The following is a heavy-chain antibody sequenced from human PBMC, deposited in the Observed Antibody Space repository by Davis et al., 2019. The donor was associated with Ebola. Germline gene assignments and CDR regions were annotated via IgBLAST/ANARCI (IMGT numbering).Heavy chain of an antibody. CDR2: INPSGGST. D-gene: IGHD3-3*01. Sequence: ASVKVSCKASGYTFTSYYMHWVRQAPGQGLEWMGIINPSGGSTSYAQKFQGRLTITADESTTTAYMELRSLGSEDTAVYYCARDAGGSGYYGSWFDPWGQGTLVTVSS. J-gene: IGHJ5*02. V-gene: IGHV1-46*01. CDR1: GYTFTSYY. CDR3: ARDAGGSGYYGSWFDP.